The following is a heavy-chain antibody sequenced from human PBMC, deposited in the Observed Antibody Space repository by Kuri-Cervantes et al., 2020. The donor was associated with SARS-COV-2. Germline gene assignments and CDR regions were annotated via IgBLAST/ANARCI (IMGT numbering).Heavy chain of an antibody. V-gene: IGHV4-4*07. CDR2: VYISGST. J-gene: IGHJ4*02. Sequence: ESLKISCSVSEGSMRAHYYSWIRQTAAMGLEWIGRVYISGSTNYNPSLKGRVTMSVDTSKSQFSLELTSVTAADTAVYYCATEVGATNFDHWDQGILVTVSS. CDR3: ATEVGATNFDH. D-gene: IGHD1-26*01. CDR1: EGSMRAHY.